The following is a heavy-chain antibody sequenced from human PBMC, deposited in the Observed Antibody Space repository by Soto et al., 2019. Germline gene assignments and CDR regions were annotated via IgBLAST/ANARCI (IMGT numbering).Heavy chain of an antibody. CDR1: GGSISSSTYY. CDR2: INHSGST. V-gene: IGHV4-39*07. CDR3: TLAAAARGPNWFDP. J-gene: IGHJ5*02. D-gene: IGHD6-13*01. Sequence: PSETLSLTCTVSGGSISSSTYYWGWIRQPPGKGLEWIASINHSGSTNYNPSLKSRVTISVDTSKNQFSLKLSSVTAADTAVYYCTLAAAARGPNWFDPWGQGTLVTVSS.